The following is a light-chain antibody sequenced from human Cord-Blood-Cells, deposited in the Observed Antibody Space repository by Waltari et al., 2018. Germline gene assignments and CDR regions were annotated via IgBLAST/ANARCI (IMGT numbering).Light chain of an antibody. Sequence: DIQMTQSPSTLSASVGDRVTITCRASQSISSWLAWYQQKPGKAPKLLIYDASSLESGVPSRFSGSASGTELTLTISSLQTDEFATYYCQQYKSYSRTFGQGTKVEIK. CDR1: QSISSW. CDR3: QQYKSYSRT. J-gene: IGKJ1*01. CDR2: DAS. V-gene: IGKV1-5*01.